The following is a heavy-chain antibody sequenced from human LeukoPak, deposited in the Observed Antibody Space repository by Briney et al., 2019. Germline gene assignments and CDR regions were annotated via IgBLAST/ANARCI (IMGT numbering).Heavy chain of an antibody. Sequence: SVKVSCKASGGTFSSYAISWVRQAPGRGLEWMGGIIPIFGTANYAQKFQGRVTITADESTSTAYMELSSLRSEDTAVYYCATNTWASLQYYFDYWGQGTLVTVSS. V-gene: IGHV1-69*13. CDR2: IIPIFGTA. CDR1: GGTFSSYA. D-gene: IGHD4-11*01. J-gene: IGHJ4*02. CDR3: ATNTWASLQYYFDY.